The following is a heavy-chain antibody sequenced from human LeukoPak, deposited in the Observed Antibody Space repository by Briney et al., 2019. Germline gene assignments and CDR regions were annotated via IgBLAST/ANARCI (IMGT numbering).Heavy chain of an antibody. V-gene: IGHV3-23*01. D-gene: IGHD3-22*01. CDR2: ISGSGGST. Sequence: PGGSLRPSCAASGFTFSSYAMSWVRQAPGKGLEWVSAISGSGGSTYYADSVKGRFTISRDNSKNTLYLQMNSLRAEDTAVYYCAKVHYYDSSGYYWEDYWGQGTLVTVSS. CDR3: AKVHYYDSSGYYWEDY. J-gene: IGHJ4*02. CDR1: GFTFSSYA.